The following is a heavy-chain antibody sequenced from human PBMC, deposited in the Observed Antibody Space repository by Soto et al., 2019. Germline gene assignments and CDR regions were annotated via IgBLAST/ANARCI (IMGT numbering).Heavy chain of an antibody. Sequence: GGSLRLSCAASGFTFSDYYMSWIRQAPGKGLEWVSYISSSGSTIYYAYSVKVRFTISRDNAKNSLYLQMNSLRAEDTAVYYCASEAVGGPEVDXWGQGTLVTASX. V-gene: IGHV3-11*01. CDR1: GFTFSDYY. CDR3: ASEAVGGPEVDX. CDR2: ISSSGSTI. J-gene: IGHJ4*02. D-gene: IGHD6-19*01.